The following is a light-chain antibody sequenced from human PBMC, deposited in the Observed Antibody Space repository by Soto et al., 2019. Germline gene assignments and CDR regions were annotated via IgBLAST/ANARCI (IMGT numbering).Light chain of an antibody. Sequence: DLQMPQSPSSLSSSGGERVTITCRASQSISSYLNWDQQKPEKPPKLLMYAVFSLQSGVPSRFSASGSGTDFTLTISSLQPEDYATYYCQQSYSAPRTFGQGTKVEI. CDR1: QSISSY. J-gene: IGKJ1*01. CDR2: AVF. V-gene: IGKV1-39*01. CDR3: QQSYSAPRT.